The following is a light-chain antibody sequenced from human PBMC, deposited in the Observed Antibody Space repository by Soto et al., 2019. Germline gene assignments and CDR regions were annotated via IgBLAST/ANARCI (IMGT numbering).Light chain of an antibody. V-gene: IGLV2-14*01. CDR1: SSDVGGYNY. CDR2: EVS. CDR3: SSYTSSSTPVV. J-gene: IGLJ2*01. Sequence: QSALTQPASVSGSPGQSITISCTGTSSDVGGYNYVSWYQQHPGKAPKLMIYEVSNRPSGVSNRFSGSKSGNTASLTISGLQAEDEADYYCSSYTSSSTPVVFGGGTHLTVL.